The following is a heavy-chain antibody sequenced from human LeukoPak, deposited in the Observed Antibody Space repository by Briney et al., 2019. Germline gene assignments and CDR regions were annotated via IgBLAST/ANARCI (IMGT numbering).Heavy chain of an antibody. CDR3: ASTFYGDSPPY. V-gene: IGHV3-66*01. CDR1: GFTVSSNY. J-gene: IGHJ4*02. CDR2: IYSGGST. Sequence: QPGGSLRLSCAASGFTVSSNYMSWVRQAPGKGLEWVSVIYSGGSTYYADSVKGRFTISRDNSKNTLYLQMNSLRGEDTAVYYCASTFYGDSPPYWGQGTLVTVSS. D-gene: IGHD4-17*01.